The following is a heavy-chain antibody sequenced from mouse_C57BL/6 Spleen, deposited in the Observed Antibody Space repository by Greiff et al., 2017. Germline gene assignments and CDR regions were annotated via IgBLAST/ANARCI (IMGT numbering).Heavy chain of an antibody. CDR3: ARGGSSGYYFDY. CDR1: GYTFTDYY. D-gene: IGHD3-2*02. J-gene: IGHJ2*01. CDR2: INPYNGGT. Sequence: EVQLQQSGPVLVKPGASVKMSCKASGYTFTDYYMNWVKQSHGKSLEWIGVINPYNGGTSYNQKFKGKATLTVDQSSSTAYMELNSLTSEDSAVYYCARGGSSGYYFDYWGQGTTLTVSS. V-gene: IGHV1-19*01.